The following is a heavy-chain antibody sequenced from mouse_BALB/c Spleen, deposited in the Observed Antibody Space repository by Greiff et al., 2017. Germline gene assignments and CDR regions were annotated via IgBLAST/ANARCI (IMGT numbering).Heavy chain of an antibody. CDR3: ARDDGYYYYAMDY. Sequence: VQLKQSGAELVKPGASVKLSCTASGFNIKDTYMHWVKQRPEQGLEWIGRIDPANGNTKYDPKFQGKATITADTSSNTAYLQLSSLTSEDTAVYYCARDDGYYYYAMDYWGQGTSVTVSS. V-gene: IGHV14-3*02. J-gene: IGHJ4*01. CDR2: IDPANGNT. D-gene: IGHD2-3*01. CDR1: GFNIKDTY.